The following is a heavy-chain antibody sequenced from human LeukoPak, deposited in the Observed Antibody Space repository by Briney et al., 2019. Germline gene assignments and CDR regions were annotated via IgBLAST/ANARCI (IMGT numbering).Heavy chain of an antibody. CDR3: ARVDTRGGAFDI. CDR1: GFTFSSYS. D-gene: IGHD2-15*01. CDR2: FSSNGLYI. V-gene: IGHV3-21*01. J-gene: IGHJ3*02. Sequence: GGSLRLSCAASGFTFSSYSMNWVRQAPGKGLEWASSFSSNGLYIYYADSVKGRFTNSRDNAKNSLYLQMNSLRAEDTAVYYCARVDTRGGAFDIWGQGTMVTVSS.